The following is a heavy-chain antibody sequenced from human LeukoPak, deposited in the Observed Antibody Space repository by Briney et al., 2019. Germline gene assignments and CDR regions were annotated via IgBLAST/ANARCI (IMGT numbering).Heavy chain of an antibody. J-gene: IGHJ4*02. CDR1: GFTFSSYG. V-gene: IGHV3-30*18. Sequence: PGGSLRLSCAASGFTFSSYGMHWVRQAPGKGLEWVGVISYDGSNKFYADSVKGRFTISRDNSKNTLSLQMNSLRAEDTAVYYCAKENPVGGTNYLDYWGQGTLVTVPS. D-gene: IGHD1-26*01. CDR2: ISYDGSNK. CDR3: AKENPVGGTNYLDY.